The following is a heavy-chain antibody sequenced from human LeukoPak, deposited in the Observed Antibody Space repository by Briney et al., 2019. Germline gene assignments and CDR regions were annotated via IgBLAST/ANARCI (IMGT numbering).Heavy chain of an antibody. CDR2: ITYDGYYK. CDR1: GFTFTSYG. J-gene: IGHJ4*02. CDR3: ARDLSPVVRASPMGY. V-gene: IGHV3-30*03. D-gene: IGHD3-10*01. Sequence: GGSLRLSCAASGFTFTSYGMHWVRQAPGKGLEWVALITYDGYYKYYSASVKGRFTISSDTSKNTLYLQMNSLRAEDTAVYYCARDLSPVVRASPMGYWGQGTLVTVSS.